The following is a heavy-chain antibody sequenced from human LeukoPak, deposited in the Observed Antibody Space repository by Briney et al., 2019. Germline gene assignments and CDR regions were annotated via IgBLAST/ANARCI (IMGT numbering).Heavy chain of an antibody. CDR1: RFTFPRYW. Sequence: GGSLRLSCEVSRFTFPRYWMSWVRQAPGKGLEWVANIKQDGNEKDYVDSVKGRFTISRDNAKKSLYLQMNSLRAEDTAVYYCARDLFWGYYYDSSGYYHDYWGQGTLVTVSS. D-gene: IGHD3-22*01. CDR3: ARDLFWGYYYDSSGYYHDY. CDR2: IKQDGNEK. J-gene: IGHJ4*02. V-gene: IGHV3-7*01.